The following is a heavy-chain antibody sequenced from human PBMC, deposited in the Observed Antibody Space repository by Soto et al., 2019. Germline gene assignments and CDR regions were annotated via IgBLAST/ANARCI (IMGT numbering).Heavy chain of an antibody. CDR2: IGTSGSYI. J-gene: IGHJ6*02. CDR1: GFIFSRYS. Sequence: GSLRLSCAVSGFIFSRYSMNWVRQAPGKGLEWVSSIGTSGSYIYDTDSVKGRFTISRDNSKNTLYLQMSSLRAEDTAVYYCAKDGNDFWSGYPHYYYYYGMDVWGQGTTVTVSS. D-gene: IGHD3-3*01. V-gene: IGHV3-21*01. CDR3: AKDGNDFWSGYPHYYYYYGMDV.